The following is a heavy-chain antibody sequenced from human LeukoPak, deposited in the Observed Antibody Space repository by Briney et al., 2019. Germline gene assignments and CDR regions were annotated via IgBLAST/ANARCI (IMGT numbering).Heavy chain of an antibody. V-gene: IGHV1-18*01. CDR2: ISAYNGNT. D-gene: IGHD3-10*01. CDR3: AREGYFGSGIDYYYGMDV. Sequence: ASVKVSCKTSGSTFTNYGLSWVRQAPGQGLEWVGWISAYNGNTNYTQKLQGRVTMTTDTSTSTAYMELRSLRSDDTAVYFCAREGYFGSGIDYYYGMDVWGRGTKVTVSS. CDR1: GSTFTNYG. J-gene: IGHJ6*02.